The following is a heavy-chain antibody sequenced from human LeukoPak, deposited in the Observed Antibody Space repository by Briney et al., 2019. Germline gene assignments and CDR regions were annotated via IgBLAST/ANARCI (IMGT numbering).Heavy chain of an antibody. D-gene: IGHD6-19*01. CDR2: IYYSGTT. CDR3: ARGQPQRYSSGWYVNWFDP. Sequence: SETLSLTCTVSGASISSSYWSWIRQPPGKGLEWIGYIYYSGTTKYNPSLKSRATISVDTSKNQFSLKVNSVAAADTAVYYCARGQPQRYSSGWYVNWFDPWGQGTLVTVSS. J-gene: IGHJ5*02. CDR1: GASISSSY. V-gene: IGHV4-59*01.